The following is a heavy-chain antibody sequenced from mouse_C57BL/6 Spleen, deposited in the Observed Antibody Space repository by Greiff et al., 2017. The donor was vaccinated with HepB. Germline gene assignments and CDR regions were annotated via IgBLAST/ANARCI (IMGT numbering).Heavy chain of an antibody. V-gene: IGHV1-59*01. CDR3: ARYRPYWYFDV. Sequence: VQLQQPGAELVRPGTSVKLSCKASGYTFTSYWMHWVKQRPGQGLEWIGVIDPSDSYTNYNQKFKGKATLTVDTSSSTAYMQLSSLTSEDSAVYYCARYRPYWYFDVWGTGTTVTVSS. CDR2: IDPSDSYT. CDR1: GYTFTSYW. J-gene: IGHJ1*03.